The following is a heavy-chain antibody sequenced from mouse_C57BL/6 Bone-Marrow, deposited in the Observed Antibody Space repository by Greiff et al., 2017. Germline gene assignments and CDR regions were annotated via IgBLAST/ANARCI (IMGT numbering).Heavy chain of an antibody. J-gene: IGHJ2*01. CDR3: ARRVYYGSSYNFDY. V-gene: IGHV1-54*01. D-gene: IGHD1-1*01. CDR1: GYTFTGYW. Sequence: QVQLQQSGAELMKPGASVKLSCKATGYTFTGYWIEWVKQRPGHGLEWIGVINPGSGGTNYNEKFKGKATLTADKSSSTAYMQLSSLTSEDSAVYFCARRVYYGSSYNFDYWGQGTTLTVSS. CDR2: INPGSGGT.